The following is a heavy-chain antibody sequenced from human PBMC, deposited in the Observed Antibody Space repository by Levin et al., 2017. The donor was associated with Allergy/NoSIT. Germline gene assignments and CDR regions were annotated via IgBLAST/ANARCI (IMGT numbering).Heavy chain of an antibody. Sequence: GGSLRLSCAASGFIFRNAWLSWVRQAPGKGLEWVGRIKSKTDGESTDYAAPVKGRFTISRDDSKDTVFLQMNSLKSEDTAVYYCATAIGVTNNWGRGTLVIVSS. J-gene: IGHJ4*02. V-gene: IGHV3-15*01. CDR1: GFIFRNAW. CDR3: ATAIGVTNN. D-gene: IGHD2-2*02. CDR2: IKSKTDGEST.